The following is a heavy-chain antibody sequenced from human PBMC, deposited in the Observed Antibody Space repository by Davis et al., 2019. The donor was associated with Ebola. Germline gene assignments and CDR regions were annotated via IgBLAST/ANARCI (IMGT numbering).Heavy chain of an antibody. V-gene: IGHV4-31*03. CDR1: GGSISSGGYY. CDR3: ARDGGVTTNWFDP. Sequence: SETLSLTCTVSGGSISSGGYYWSWIRQHPGKGLEWIGYIYYSGSTYYNPSLKSRVTISVDTSKNQFSLKLSSVTAEDTAVYYCARDGGVTTNWFDPWGQGTLVTVSS. D-gene: IGHD3-16*01. J-gene: IGHJ5*02. CDR2: IYYSGST.